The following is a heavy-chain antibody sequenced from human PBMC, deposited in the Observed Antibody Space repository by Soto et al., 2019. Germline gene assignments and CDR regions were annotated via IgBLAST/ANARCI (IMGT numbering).Heavy chain of an antibody. CDR2: IHDGGAT. CDR3: AGGGGWLPEN. D-gene: IGHD5-12*01. V-gene: IGHV4-59*01. J-gene: IGHJ4*02. Sequence: QVQLQEAGPGLVKPSEALSLTCTVSGDSSNNYYWSWIRQPPGKGLEWIANIHDGGATTYNPSLESRVTISVGTPKKQFSLKLNSMTAADTAVYYCAGGGGWLPENWGQGTLVSVSS. CDR1: GDSSNNYY.